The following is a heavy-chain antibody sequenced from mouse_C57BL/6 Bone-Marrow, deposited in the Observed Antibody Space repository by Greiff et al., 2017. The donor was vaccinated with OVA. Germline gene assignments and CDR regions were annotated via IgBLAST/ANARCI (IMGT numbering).Heavy chain of an antibody. Sequence: EVKLVESGGGLVKPGGSLKLSCAASGFTFRRYAMSWVRQTPAKRLEWVATISDGGSYTYYPDNVKGRVTISRDNAKNNLYLQMSHLKSEDTAMYYCARDRLYYFDDWGQGTTLTVSS. CDR3: ARDRLYYFDD. V-gene: IGHV5-4*01. J-gene: IGHJ2*01. D-gene: IGHD3-3*01. CDR2: ISDGGSYT. CDR1: GFTFRRYA.